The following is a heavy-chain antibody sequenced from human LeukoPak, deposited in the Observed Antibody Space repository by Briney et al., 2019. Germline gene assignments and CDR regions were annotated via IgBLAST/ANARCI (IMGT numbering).Heavy chain of an antibody. D-gene: IGHD6-25*01. V-gene: IGHV3-74*01. CDR3: ARKPAPAD. J-gene: IGHJ4*02. CDR2: INIDGNRT. Sequence: PGGSLRLSCAASGFTFSSYSMNWVRQAPGKGLVWVSRINIDGNRTSYADSVKGRFTISRDNAKNTLYLQMNSLRVEDTAVYYCARKPAPADWGQGTLVTVSS. CDR1: GFTFSSYS.